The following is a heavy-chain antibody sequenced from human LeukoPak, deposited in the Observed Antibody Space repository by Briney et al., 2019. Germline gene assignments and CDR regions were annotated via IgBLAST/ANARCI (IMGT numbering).Heavy chain of an antibody. Sequence: GGSLRLSCAVSGFTVSGNYMSWVRQAPGKGLEWVANINQDGTEKYYADSVKGRFTISRDNAKNSLYLQMNSLRVEDTAVYYCAKLAKYFYGWETYYFFEHWGQGTPVTASS. V-gene: IGHV3-7*01. D-gene: IGHD3-10*01. CDR1: GFTVSGNY. J-gene: IGHJ4*02. CDR2: INQDGTEK. CDR3: AKLAKYFYGWETYYFFEH.